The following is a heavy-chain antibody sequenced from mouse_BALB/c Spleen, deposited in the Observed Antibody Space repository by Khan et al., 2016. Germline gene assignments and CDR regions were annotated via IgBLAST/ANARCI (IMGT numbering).Heavy chain of an antibody. CDR2: INPSTGYT. Sequence: QVQLQQPGAELAKPGASVKMSCKASGYTFTSCWMHWVKQRPGQGLGWIGYINPSTGYTEYNQKFKDKATLTADKYYSTAYMHLCSLPSAHSAVYYCARLSPSHFYYWCQGTSLPVSS. J-gene: IGHJ2*02. V-gene: IGHV1-7*01. CDR1: GYTFTSCW. CDR3: ARLSPSHFYY.